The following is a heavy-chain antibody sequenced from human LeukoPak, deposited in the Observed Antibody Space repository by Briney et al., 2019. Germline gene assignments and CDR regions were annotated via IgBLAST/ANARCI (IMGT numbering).Heavy chain of an antibody. CDR3: STLTSRGLSDS. V-gene: IGHV3-15*07. D-gene: IGHD1-20*01. CDR1: GFTFTNAW. Sequence: GGSLRLSCAASGFTFTNAWMNWVRQAPGKGLEWVGRIKSKADGETIDYAAPAKGRFTFSRDDSKNMLYLQMNSLKSEDTAVYYCSTLTSRGLSDSWGQGTLVTVSS. J-gene: IGHJ4*02. CDR2: IKSKADGETI.